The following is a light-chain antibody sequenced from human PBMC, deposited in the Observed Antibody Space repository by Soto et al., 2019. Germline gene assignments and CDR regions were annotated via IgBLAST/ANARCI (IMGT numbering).Light chain of an antibody. CDR3: QQSYSTPLT. CDR1: QSISIY. J-gene: IGKJ1*01. V-gene: IGKV1-39*01. Sequence: DIQMTQSPSSLSASVGDRVTITCRASQSISIYLNWYQQKPGKAPKVLIYGASTLRSGVPSRFSGSGSGTDFSLTISSLQPEDFATYYCQQSYSTPLTFGQGTKVEIK. CDR2: GAS.